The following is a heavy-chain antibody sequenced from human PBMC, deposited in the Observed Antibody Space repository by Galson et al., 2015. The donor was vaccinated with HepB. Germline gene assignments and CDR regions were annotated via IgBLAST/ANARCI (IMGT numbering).Heavy chain of an antibody. D-gene: IGHD6-19*01. J-gene: IGHJ4*02. CDR3: TKDTSSGWSGGYFDY. Sequence: SLRLSCAASGFTFDDYTMHWVRHAPGKGLEWVSLINWDGDSTFYADSVKGRFTISRDNSKNSLYPQMNSLRTEDSALYYCTKDTSSGWSGGYFDYWGQGTLVTVSS. CDR2: INWDGDST. V-gene: IGHV3-43*01. CDR1: GFTFDDYT.